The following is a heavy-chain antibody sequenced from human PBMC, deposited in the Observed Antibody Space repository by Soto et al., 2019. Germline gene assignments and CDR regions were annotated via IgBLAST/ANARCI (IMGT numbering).Heavy chain of an antibody. CDR1: GFIFSKAW. CDR3: ARDQLDRLKPRETRYFDY. D-gene: IGHD3-3*01. V-gene: IGHV3-15*01. Sequence: EVQLVESGGGLVKPGGSLRLSCAASGFIFSKAWMSWVRQAPGKGLEWVGRIKRKTDGGTTEYAAPVKGRFIISRDDSKLYLQMNSLRADDTAVYYCARDQLDRLKPRETRYFDYWGQGTLVTVSS. CDR2: IKRKTDGGTT. J-gene: IGHJ4*02.